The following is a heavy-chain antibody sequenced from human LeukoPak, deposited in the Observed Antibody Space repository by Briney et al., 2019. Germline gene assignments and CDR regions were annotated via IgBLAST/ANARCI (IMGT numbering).Heavy chain of an antibody. J-gene: IGHJ6*03. CDR3: ARAHRYYYYMDV. CDR1: SGSISTSNYY. CDR2: IFYSGST. V-gene: IGHV4-39*07. Sequence: SETLSLTCTVSSGSISTSNYYWGWVCQPPGKALEWIGNIFYSGSTYYSPSLKSRVTISLDTSRNQFSLKLNSVTAADTAVYYCARAHRYYYYMDVWGKGTTVTVSS.